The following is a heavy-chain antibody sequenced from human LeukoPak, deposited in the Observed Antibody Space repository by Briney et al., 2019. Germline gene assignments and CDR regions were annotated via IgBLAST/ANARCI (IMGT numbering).Heavy chain of an antibody. J-gene: IGHJ4*02. V-gene: IGHV3-30*03. CDR1: GFSFSTTW. CDR3: ARVSLASPPYYFDY. CDR2: ISYDGSNK. Sequence: GGSLRLSCAASGFSFSTTWMHWVRQAPGKGLEWVAVISYDGSNKYYADSVKGRFTISRDNSKNTLYLQMNSLRAEDTAVYYCARVSLASPPYYFDYWGQGTLVTVSS.